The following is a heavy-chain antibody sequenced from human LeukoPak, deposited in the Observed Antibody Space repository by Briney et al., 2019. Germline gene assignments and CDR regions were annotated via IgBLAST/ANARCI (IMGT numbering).Heavy chain of an antibody. Sequence: SVKVSCKASGSTLSSYAISWVRQAPGQGLEWMGGIIPIFGTAKYAQKFQGRVTITADESTSTAYMELSSLRSEDTDVHYCASRYCTSTNCQRGDYYYYGMDVWGQGTTVIVSS. CDR1: GSTLSSYA. D-gene: IGHD2-2*01. CDR2: IIPIFGTA. CDR3: ASRYCTSTNCQRGDYYYYGMDV. V-gene: IGHV1-69*13. J-gene: IGHJ6*02.